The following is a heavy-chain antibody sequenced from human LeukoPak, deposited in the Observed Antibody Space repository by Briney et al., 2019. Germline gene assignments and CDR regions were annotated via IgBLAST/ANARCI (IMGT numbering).Heavy chain of an antibody. CDR1: GGSISSYY. J-gene: IGHJ6*02. CDR2: IYYSGST. Sequence: SETLSLTCTVSGGSISSYYWSWIRQPPGKGLEWIGYIYYSGSTNYNPSFKSRVTISVDTTKNQFSLKLSSVTAADTAVYYCARDSLITAAGLVGMDVWGQGTTVTVSS. CDR3: ARDSLITAAGLVGMDV. V-gene: IGHV4-59*01. D-gene: IGHD6-13*01.